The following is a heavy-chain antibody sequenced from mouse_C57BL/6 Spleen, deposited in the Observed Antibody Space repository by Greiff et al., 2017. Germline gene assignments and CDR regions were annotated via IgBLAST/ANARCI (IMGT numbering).Heavy chain of an antibody. V-gene: IGHV1-54*01. Sequence: VQLQQSGAELVRPGTSVKVSCKASGYAFTNYLIEWVKQRPGQGLEWIGVINPGSGGTNYNEKFKGKATLTANKSSSTAYMQLSSLTSEDSAVYFCARKGGGESYYGSSYRYYFDYWGQGTTLTVSS. CDR3: ARKGGGESYYGSSYRYYFDY. J-gene: IGHJ2*01. D-gene: IGHD1-1*01. CDR2: INPGSGGT. CDR1: GYAFTNYL.